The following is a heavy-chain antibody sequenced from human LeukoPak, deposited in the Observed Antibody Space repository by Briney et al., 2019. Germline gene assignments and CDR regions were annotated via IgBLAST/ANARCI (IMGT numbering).Heavy chain of an antibody. D-gene: IGHD3-22*01. Sequence: PSETLSLTCTVSGGSISGYYWSWIRQPPGKGLEWIGYIRYSGTTNYSLSLKSRATISVVTSKNQFSLNLISVTAADTAIYYCARVSSGGYFHTYYFDYWGQGTLVTVSS. CDR1: GGSISGYY. CDR3: ARVSSGGYFHTYYFDY. CDR2: IRYSGTT. V-gene: IGHV4-59*01. J-gene: IGHJ4*02.